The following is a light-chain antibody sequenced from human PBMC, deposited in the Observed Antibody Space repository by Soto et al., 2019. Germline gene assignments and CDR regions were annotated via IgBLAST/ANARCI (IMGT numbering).Light chain of an antibody. CDR1: SSDVGGYNY. J-gene: IGLJ2*01. Sequence: QSALTQPASVSGSPGQSITISCTGTSSDVGGYNYVSWYQQHPGKAPRLMIYEVSNRPSGVSNRFSGSKSGNTASLTSSGLRAEDESDYYCSSYTSSNTLIFGGGTKVTVL. CDR2: EVS. V-gene: IGLV2-14*01. CDR3: SSYTSSNTLI.